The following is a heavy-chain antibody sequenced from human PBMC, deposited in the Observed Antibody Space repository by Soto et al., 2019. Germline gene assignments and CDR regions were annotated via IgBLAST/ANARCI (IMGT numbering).Heavy chain of an antibody. Sequence: GGSLRLSCAASGFTFSSYWMHWVRQAPGEGQGLRRGQEWVGRVKSKTDGGTTDFAAPVKGRFAISRDDSKNMVYLEMNSLKTEDTAIYYCTTDSYMTNIIVRFDYWGHGTLVTVYS. V-gene: IGHV3-15*07. CDR1: GFTFSSYW. D-gene: IGHD4-17*01. CDR3: TTDSYMTNIIVRFDY. J-gene: IGHJ4*01. CDR2: VKSKTDGGTT.